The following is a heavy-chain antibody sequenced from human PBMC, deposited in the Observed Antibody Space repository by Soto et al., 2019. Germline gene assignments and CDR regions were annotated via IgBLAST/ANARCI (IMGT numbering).Heavy chain of an antibody. CDR3: AKDRLGGNFDY. CDR2: ISGTGGST. J-gene: IGHJ4*02. CDR1: GFTFNNYA. V-gene: IGHV3-23*01. Sequence: EVQLLDSGGGLVQPGGSLRLSCAASGFTFNNYAMNWVRQAPGKGLEWVATISGTGGSTYYADSVKGRFTISRDNSKNTLYVQMNSLRVEDTAVYYCAKDRLGGNFDYWGQGTQVTVSS.